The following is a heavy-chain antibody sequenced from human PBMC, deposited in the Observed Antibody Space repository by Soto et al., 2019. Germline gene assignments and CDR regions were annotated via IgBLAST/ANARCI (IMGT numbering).Heavy chain of an antibody. V-gene: IGHV4-30-4*01. CDR1: CGSISSGDYY. CDR2: IYYSGST. Sequence: SETLSLTCTVSCGSISSGDYYWSWIRQPPGKGLEWIGYIYYSGSTYYNPSLKSRVTISVDTSKNQFSLKLSSVTAADTAVYYCARDRGYCTNGVCYLDVWGQGTTVTVSS. CDR3: ARDRGYCTNGVCYLDV. J-gene: IGHJ6*02. D-gene: IGHD2-8*01.